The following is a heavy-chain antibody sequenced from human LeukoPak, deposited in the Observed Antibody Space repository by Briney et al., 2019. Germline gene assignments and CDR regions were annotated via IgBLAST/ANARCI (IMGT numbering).Heavy chain of an antibody. CDR2: IREDGGEK. J-gene: IGHJ4*02. CDR3: AKTRRVFDY. V-gene: IGHV3-7*05. D-gene: IGHD3-10*01. CDR1: GFAFSIYS. Sequence: GGSLRLSCAASGFAFSIYSMTWVRQAPGKGLEWVANIREDGGEKYYVDSVKGRFTISRDNAKNSVYLQMNSLRDEDTAVYYCAKTRRVFDYWGQGTLVTVSS.